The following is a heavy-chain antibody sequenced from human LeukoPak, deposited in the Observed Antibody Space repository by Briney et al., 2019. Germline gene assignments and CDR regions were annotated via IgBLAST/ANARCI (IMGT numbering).Heavy chain of an antibody. CDR1: GASISGYY. CDR2: IHYSGKT. CDR3: VKGVSCSGGTCYSVYWLDP. V-gene: IGHV4-59*01. D-gene: IGHD2-15*01. J-gene: IGHJ5*02. Sequence: SETLSLTCTVSGASISGYYWSWIRQPPGKGLEWIGYIHYSGKTKYSSPLKSRVTTSVDTSRSQFSLKLSSVTAADTAVYYCVKGVSCSGGTCYSVYWLDPWGQGTLVTVSS.